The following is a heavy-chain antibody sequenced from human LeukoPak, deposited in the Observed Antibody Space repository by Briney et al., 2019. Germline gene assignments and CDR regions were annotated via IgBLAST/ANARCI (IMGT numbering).Heavy chain of an antibody. J-gene: IGHJ4*02. CDR2: IKGDGSEK. CDR1: GFTFRNHW. D-gene: IGHD6-13*01. CDR3: AKDGGYSSSWYGNLYYFDY. V-gene: IGHV3-7*05. Sequence: GGSLRLSCAASGFTFRNHWMGWVRQAPGKGLEWVANIKGDGSEKEYVDSVKGRFTISRDNAKDLMYLQMNSLRAEDTAVYYCAKDGGYSSSWYGNLYYFDYWGQGTLVTVSS.